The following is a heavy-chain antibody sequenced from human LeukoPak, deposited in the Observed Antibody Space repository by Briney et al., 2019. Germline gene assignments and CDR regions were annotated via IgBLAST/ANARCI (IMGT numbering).Heavy chain of an antibody. Sequence: PSETLSPTCAVYGGSFSGYYWSWIRQPPGKGLEWIGEINHSGSTNYNPSLKSRVTISVDTSKNQFSLKLSPVTAADTAVYYCARDPAWDSYWGQGTRVTVSS. CDR1: GGSFSGYY. CDR2: INHSGST. V-gene: IGHV4-34*01. CDR3: ARDPAWDSY. J-gene: IGHJ4*02. D-gene: IGHD1-26*01.